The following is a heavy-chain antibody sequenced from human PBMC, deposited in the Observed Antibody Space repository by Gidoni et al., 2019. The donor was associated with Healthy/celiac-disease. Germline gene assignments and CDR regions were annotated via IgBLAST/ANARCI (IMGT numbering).Heavy chain of an antibody. J-gene: IGHJ3*02. Sequence: QVQLQQWGAGLLKPSETLSLTCPVYGGSFSGYYWSWIRQPPGKGLEWIGEINHSGSTNYNPSLKSRVTISVDTSKNQFSLKLSSVTAADTAVYYCARAGPRNAFDIWGQGTMVTVSS. CDR2: INHSGST. CDR1: GGSFSGYY. V-gene: IGHV4-34*01. CDR3: ARAGPRNAFDI.